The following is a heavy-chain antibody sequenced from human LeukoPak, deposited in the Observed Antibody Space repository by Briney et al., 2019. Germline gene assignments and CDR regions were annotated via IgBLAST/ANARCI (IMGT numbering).Heavy chain of an antibody. D-gene: IGHD4-17*01. Sequence: GGSLRHSCAASGFTFDDYVMHWVRQAPGKGLEWVSLISGDGGTTFYTGSVKGRFTISRDNSKKSLFLQMSSLRTEDTALYYCAKGGYGDYEAYWGQGTLVTVSS. J-gene: IGHJ4*02. CDR2: ISGDGGTT. CDR3: AKGGYGDYEAY. V-gene: IGHV3-43*02. CDR1: GFTFDDYV.